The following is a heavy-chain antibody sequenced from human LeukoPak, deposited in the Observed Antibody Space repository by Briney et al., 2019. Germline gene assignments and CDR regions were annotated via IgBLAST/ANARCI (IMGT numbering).Heavy chain of an antibody. V-gene: IGHV3-21*05. J-gene: IGHJ4*02. CDR1: EFTFSLYA. D-gene: IGHD1-14*01. CDR3: ARDTFQPGCIDC. Sequence: GGPLRLSCAASEFTFSLYAMNWVRQAPGKGLEWVSYINDVSGDIHYADSVRGRFTNSRDNAKNTLYLQMNSLRAEDTAVYYCARDTFQPGCIDCWGQGTLVIVSS. CDR2: INDVSGDI.